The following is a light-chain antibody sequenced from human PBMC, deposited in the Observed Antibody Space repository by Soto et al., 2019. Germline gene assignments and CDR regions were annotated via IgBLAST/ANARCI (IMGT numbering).Light chain of an antibody. CDR2: AAS. Sequence: AIRMTQSPSSLSASIGDRVTITCRASHVVSNYLAWYQQKPGKAPKALIYAASVLQSEVPSSFSGSASGTDFSLPISFLHSEYFASYYFQHYYNYPYTFGQAT. V-gene: IGKV1-8*01. CDR3: QHYYNYPYT. J-gene: IGKJ2*01. CDR1: HVVSNY.